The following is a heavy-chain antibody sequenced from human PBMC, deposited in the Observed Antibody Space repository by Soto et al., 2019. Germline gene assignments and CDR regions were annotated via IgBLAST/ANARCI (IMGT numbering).Heavy chain of an antibody. CDR2: IFSSGST. V-gene: IGHV4-59*06. J-gene: IGHJ4*02. D-gene: IGHD2-2*01. CDR1: GGSIIGYY. CDR3: ARDAGSSGVYFDY. Sequence: SETLSLTCTVSGGSIIGYYWNWIRQHPGKGLEWIGYIFSSGSTYYNPSLESRLTISKDTSNNQFSLKLSSLTAADTAVYYCARDAGSSGVYFDYWGLGTLVTVSS.